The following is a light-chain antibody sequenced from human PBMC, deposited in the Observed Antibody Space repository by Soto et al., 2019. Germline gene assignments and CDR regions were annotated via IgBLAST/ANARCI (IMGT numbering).Light chain of an antibody. V-gene: IGLV2-14*01. J-gene: IGLJ1*01. CDR3: NSYTSSTPHV. CDR2: DVS. Sequence: QSVLTQPASVSASPGQSITISCTGTSSDVGGYNYVSWYQQHPGKAPKLMIYDVSNRPSGVSDRFSGSKSGNTASLTISGLQAEDEADSSCNSYTSSTPHVFRPWPKLTV. CDR1: SSDVGGYNY.